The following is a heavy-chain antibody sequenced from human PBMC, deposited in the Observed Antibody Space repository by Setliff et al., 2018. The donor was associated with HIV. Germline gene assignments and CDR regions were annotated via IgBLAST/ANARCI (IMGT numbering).Heavy chain of an antibody. V-gene: IGHV4-38-2*01. CDR3: ASRNSGWYDAFDI. J-gene: IGHJ3*02. CDR2: IYHSGST. Sequence: SETLSLTCAVSGSSISNGYYWGWIRQPPGKGLEWIGSIYHSGSTYYNPPLKSRVTISVDTSKNQFSLKLSSVTAADTAVYHCASRNSGWYDAFDIWGQGTMVTVSS. D-gene: IGHD6-19*01. CDR1: GSSISNGYY.